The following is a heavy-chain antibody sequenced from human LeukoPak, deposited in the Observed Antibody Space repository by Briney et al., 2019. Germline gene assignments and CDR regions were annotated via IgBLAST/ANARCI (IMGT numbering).Heavy chain of an antibody. CDR1: GGSISSGSYY. V-gene: IGHV4-61*02. CDR2: IYTSGST. D-gene: IGHD5-24*01. CDR3: ARGVMATILTPFDY. J-gene: IGHJ4*02. Sequence: SQTLSLTCTVSGGSISSGSYYWSWIRQPAGKGLEWIGRIYTSGSTNYNPSLKSRVTISVDMSKNQFSLKLSSVTAADTAVYYCARGVMATILTPFDYWGQGTLVTVSS.